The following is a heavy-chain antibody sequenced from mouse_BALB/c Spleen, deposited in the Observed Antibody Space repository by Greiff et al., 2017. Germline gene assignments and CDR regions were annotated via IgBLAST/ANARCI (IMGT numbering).Heavy chain of an antibody. D-gene: IGHD2-1*01. V-gene: IGHV5-6-5*01. CDR1: GFTFSSYA. CDR2: ISSGGST. CDR3: ARGIGNYWFAY. Sequence: EVKLMESGGGLVKPGGSLKLSCAASGFTFSSYAMSWVRQTPEKRLEWVASISSGGSTYYPDSVKGRFTISRDNARNILYLQMSSLRSEDTAMYYCARGIGNYWFAYWGQGTLVTVSA. J-gene: IGHJ3*01.